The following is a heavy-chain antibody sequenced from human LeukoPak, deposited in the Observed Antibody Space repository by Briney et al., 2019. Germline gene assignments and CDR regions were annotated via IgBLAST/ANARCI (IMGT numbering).Heavy chain of an antibody. J-gene: IGHJ4*02. D-gene: IGHD1-26*01. V-gene: IGHV3-53*01. CDR2: IYSGGST. Sequence: GGSLRLSCAASGFTVSSNYMSWVRQAPGKGLEWVSVIYSGGSTYYADSVKGRFTISRDNAKNSLYLQMNSLRDEDTAVYYCARVSVGATQGGFDYWGQGTLVTVSS. CDR3: ARVSVGATQGGFDY. CDR1: GFTVSSNY.